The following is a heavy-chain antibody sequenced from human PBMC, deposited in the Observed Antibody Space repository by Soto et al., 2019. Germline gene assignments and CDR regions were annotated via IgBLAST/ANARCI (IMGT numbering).Heavy chain of an antibody. CDR3: ARGGYDTSGQTFIGWGPDC. CDR2: RYYSGNT. D-gene: IGHD3-22*01. V-gene: IGHV4-30-4*01. J-gene: IGHJ4*02. CDR1: GVSITSGSYY. Sequence: HVQLQVSGPGPVTPSQTLSLSCTVSGVSITSGSYYWTWVRQSPGKGLEWIGYRYYSGNTYYNPSLNSRASISVDTSKNQFFLKLTSVTAADTAVYFCARGGYDTSGQTFIGWGPDCWGQGTLVTVSS.